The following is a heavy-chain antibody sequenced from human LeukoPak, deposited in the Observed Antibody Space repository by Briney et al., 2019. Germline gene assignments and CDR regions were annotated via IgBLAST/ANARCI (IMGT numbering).Heavy chain of an antibody. V-gene: IGHV4-59*08. D-gene: IGHD3-22*01. CDR1: GGSIGSYS. J-gene: IGHJ3*02. Sequence: KSSETLSLTCTVSGGSIGSYSWNWIRQPPGKGLEWIGHIHYSGSTNYNPSLKSRVTISVDTSKNQFSLELTSVTAADTAVYYCARRASDYYDSRRGAFDIWGQGTMVTVSS. CDR3: ARRASDYYDSRRGAFDI. CDR2: IHYSGST.